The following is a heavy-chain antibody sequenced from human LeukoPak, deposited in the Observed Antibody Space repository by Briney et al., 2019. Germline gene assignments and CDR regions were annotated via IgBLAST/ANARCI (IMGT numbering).Heavy chain of an antibody. Sequence: PGGSLRLSCVASGFTFSNSAMSWVRQAPGKGPEWVSAISGSGGSTYYADSVKGRFTISRDNSKNTLYLQMNSLRAEDTAVYYCASSYGGIDYWGQGTLVTVSS. CDR2: ISGSGGST. CDR3: ASSYGGIDY. J-gene: IGHJ4*02. V-gene: IGHV3-23*01. D-gene: IGHD4-23*01. CDR1: GFTFSNSA.